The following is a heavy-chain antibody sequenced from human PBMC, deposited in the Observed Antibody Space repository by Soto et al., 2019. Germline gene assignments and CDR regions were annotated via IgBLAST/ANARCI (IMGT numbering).Heavy chain of an antibody. J-gene: IGHJ4*02. Sequence: SETLSLTXNVSGGSLTNYYWDWIRQAPGKGLERIGNIYYLGNVNYQPSLTRRVTMSIDMSKNQFSLEVRFVPAADSATSFCDRHAPGSTFFDYWGQGALVTVSS. D-gene: IGHD3-10*01. CDR2: IYYLGNV. V-gene: IGHV4-59*04. CDR3: DRHAPGSTFFDY. CDR1: GGSLTNYY.